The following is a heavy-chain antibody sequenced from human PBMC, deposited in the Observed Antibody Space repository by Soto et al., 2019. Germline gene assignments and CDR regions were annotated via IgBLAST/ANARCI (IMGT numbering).Heavy chain of an antibody. D-gene: IGHD3-10*01. CDR1: GGSISSYY. J-gene: IGHJ3*02. CDR2: IYYSGST. Sequence: TSETLSLTCTVSGGSISSYYWSWIRQPPGKGLEWIGYIYYSGSTNYNPSLKSRVTISVDTSKNQFSLKLSSVTAADTAVYYCARHFSYSGGWFGELFYDAFDIWGQGTMVTVSS. V-gene: IGHV4-59*08. CDR3: ARHFSYSGGWFGELFYDAFDI.